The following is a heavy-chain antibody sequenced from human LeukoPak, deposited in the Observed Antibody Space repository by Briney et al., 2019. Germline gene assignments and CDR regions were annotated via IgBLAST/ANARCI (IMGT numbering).Heavy chain of an antibody. D-gene: IGHD3-3*01. CDR3: ARDPPLGRLDYCYYYMDV. CDR1: GYTFTSYG. CDR2: ISAYNGNT. Sequence: ASVKVSCKASGYTFTSYGISWVRQAPGQGLEWMGWISAYNGNTNYAQKLQGRVTMTTGTSTSTAYMELRSLRSDDTAVYYCARDPPLGRLDYCYYYMDVWGKGTTVTVSS. V-gene: IGHV1-18*01. J-gene: IGHJ6*03.